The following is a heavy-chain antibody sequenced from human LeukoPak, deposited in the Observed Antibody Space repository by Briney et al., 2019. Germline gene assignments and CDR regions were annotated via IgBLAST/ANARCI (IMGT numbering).Heavy chain of an antibody. CDR2: IWYDGSNK. Sequence: GGSLRLSCAASGFTFSSYGRHWVRQAPGKGLEWVAVIWYDGSNKYYVDSVKGRFTISRDNSKNTLYLQMNSLRAEDTAVYYCASGLEWELPRYLVGDAFDIWGQGTMVTVSS. V-gene: IGHV3-33*01. D-gene: IGHD1-26*01. J-gene: IGHJ3*02. CDR1: GFTFSSYG. CDR3: ASGLEWELPRYLVGDAFDI.